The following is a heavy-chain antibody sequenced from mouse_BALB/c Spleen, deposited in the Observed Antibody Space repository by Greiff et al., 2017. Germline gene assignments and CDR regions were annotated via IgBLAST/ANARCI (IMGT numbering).Heavy chain of an antibody. D-gene: IGHD2-1*01. V-gene: IGHV1S29*02. J-gene: IGHJ4*01. Sequence: EVHLVESGPELVKPGASVKISCKASGYTFTDYNMHWVKQGPGKSLEWIGYIYPYNGGTGYNQKVKSKATLTVDNSSSTAYMELRSLTSEDSAVYDCASEDGNYDYAMDYWGQGTSVTVSS. CDR1: GYTFTDYN. CDR3: ASEDGNYDYAMDY. CDR2: IYPYNGGT.